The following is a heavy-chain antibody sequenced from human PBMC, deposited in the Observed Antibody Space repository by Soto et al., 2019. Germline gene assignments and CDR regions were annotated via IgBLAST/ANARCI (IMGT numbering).Heavy chain of an antibody. V-gene: IGHV3-33*01. J-gene: IGHJ4*02. Sequence: GGSLRLSCAASGFTFSSYGMHWVRQAPGKGLEWVAVIWYDGSNKYYADSVKGRFTISRDNSKNTLYLQMNSLRAEDTAVYYCARAAPLSITIFGVVNGVDYWGQGTLGTVSS. CDR2: IWYDGSNK. D-gene: IGHD3-3*01. CDR3: ARAAPLSITIFGVVNGVDY. CDR1: GFTFSSYG.